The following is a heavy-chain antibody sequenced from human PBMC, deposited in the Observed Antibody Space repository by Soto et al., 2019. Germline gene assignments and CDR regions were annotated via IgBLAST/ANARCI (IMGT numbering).Heavy chain of an antibody. D-gene: IGHD2-2*01. J-gene: IGHJ6*02. CDR1: GGTFSSYA. V-gene: IGHV1-69*12. CDR2: VIPIFGTA. CDR3: AREWGVQYQLRPVGMDV. Sequence: QVQLVQSGAEVKKPGSSVKVSCKASGGTFSSYAISWVRQAPGPGLGWMGGVIPIFGTANYAQKFLGRVTITADETTSTADKELSSMRSEDTAVYYCAREWGVQYQLRPVGMDVWGQGTTVTVSS.